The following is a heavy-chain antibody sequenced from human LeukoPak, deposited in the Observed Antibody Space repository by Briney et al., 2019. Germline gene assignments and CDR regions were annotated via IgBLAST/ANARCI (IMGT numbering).Heavy chain of an antibody. D-gene: IGHD3-22*01. CDR1: GFTFSSYW. J-gene: IGHJ4*02. CDR3: ARGGYYSAWAEDY. CDR2: IKQDGSEK. Sequence: GGSLRLSCAASGFTFSSYWMSWVRQAPGKGLEWVTNIKQDGSEKYYVDSVKGRFTISRDNAKNSLYLQMNSLRAEDTAVFYCARGGYYSAWAEDYWGQGTLVTVSS. V-gene: IGHV3-7*01.